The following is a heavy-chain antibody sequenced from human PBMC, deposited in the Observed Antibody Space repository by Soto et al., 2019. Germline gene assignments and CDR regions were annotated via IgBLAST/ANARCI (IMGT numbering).Heavy chain of an antibody. CDR2: IRGIGAGT. CDR3: ARRYCSSTSCLPIDY. D-gene: IGHD2-2*01. J-gene: IGHJ4*02. V-gene: IGHV3-23*01. CDR1: EFTFSAYA. Sequence: GGSLRLSCAASEFTFSAYAMNWIRQAPGKGLEWVSAIRGIGAGTYYADSVKGRFSISRDNAKNSLYLQMNSLRAEDTAVYYCARRYCSSTSCLPIDYWGQGTLVTVSS.